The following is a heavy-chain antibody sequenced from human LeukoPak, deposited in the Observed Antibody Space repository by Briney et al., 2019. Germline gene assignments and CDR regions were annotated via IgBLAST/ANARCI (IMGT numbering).Heavy chain of an antibody. CDR2: ISYDGSNK. Sequence: PGRSLRLSCAASGFTFSSYGMHWVRQAPGKGLDWVAVISYDGSNKYYVDSVKGRFTISRDNSKNMLYLHTNSLRAEDTAVYYCAKNELLWFGEFDAFDIWGQGTMVTVSS. D-gene: IGHD3-10*01. J-gene: IGHJ3*02. V-gene: IGHV3-30*18. CDR3: AKNELLWFGEFDAFDI. CDR1: GFTFSSYG.